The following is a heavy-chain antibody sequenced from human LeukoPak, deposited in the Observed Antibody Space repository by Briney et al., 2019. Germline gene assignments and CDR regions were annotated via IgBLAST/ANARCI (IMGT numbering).Heavy chain of an antibody. D-gene: IGHD5-12*01. V-gene: IGHV4-59*01. CDR2: IYYSGST. CDR1: GASISSYY. CDR3: ASGGYDDYFDY. J-gene: IGHJ4*02. Sequence: SETLSLTCTVSGASISSYYWSWIRQPPGKGLEWIGYIYYSGSTNYNPSLKSRVTISVDTSKNQFSLKLSSVTAADTAVYYCASGGYDDYFDYWGRRTLVTVSS.